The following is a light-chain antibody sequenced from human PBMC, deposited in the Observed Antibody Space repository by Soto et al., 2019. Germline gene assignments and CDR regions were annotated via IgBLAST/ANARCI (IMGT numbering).Light chain of an antibody. CDR3: SSYTSSSTLVI. V-gene: IGLV2-14*03. J-gene: IGLJ2*01. CDR2: DVT. CDR1: SSDVGGYSH. Sequence: QSALTQPASVSGSPGQSITISCTGTSSDVGGYSHVSWYQHHPGKAPKLMIYDVTNRPSGVSDRFSGSKSGNTASLTISGLQAEDEADYYCSSYTSSSTLVIFGGGTQLTVL.